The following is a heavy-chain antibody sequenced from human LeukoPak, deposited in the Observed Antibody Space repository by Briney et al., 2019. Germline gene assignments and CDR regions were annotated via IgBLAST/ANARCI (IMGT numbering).Heavy chain of an antibody. CDR3: ARGGGDIVVEPPAPYGRDV. J-gene: IGHJ6*02. D-gene: IGHD2-2*01. Sequence: SETLSLTCTVSGGSISSSSYYWSWLRQPPGKGLEWIGYIYYSGSTNYNPSLKSRVTISVDTSKNQFSLKLTSVTAADTAVYYCARGGGDIVVEPPAPYGRDVGAQGTTVTVSS. CDR2: IYYSGST. V-gene: IGHV4-61*01. CDR1: GGSISSSSYY.